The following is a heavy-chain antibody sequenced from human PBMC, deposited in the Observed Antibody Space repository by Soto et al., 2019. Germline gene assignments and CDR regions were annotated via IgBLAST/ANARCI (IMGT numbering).Heavy chain of an antibody. CDR1: GGSISSSNW. CDR3: ARDYIAEGGPGWFDP. J-gene: IGHJ5*02. Sequence: QVQLQESGPGLVKPSGTLSLTCAVSGGSISSSNWWSWVRQPPGKGLEWIGEIYHSGSTHYNPSLQSRSTISVDKSQNQFALKLRSVTAADTAVYYCARDYIAEGGPGWFDPWGQGTLVTVSS. D-gene: IGHD6-13*01. V-gene: IGHV4-4*02. CDR2: IYHSGST.